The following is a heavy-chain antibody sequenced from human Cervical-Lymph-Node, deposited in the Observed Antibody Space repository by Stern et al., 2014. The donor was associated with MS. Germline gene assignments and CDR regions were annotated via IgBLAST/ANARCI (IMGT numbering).Heavy chain of an antibody. J-gene: IGHJ4*02. D-gene: IGHD7-27*01. CDR3: ARQTSAWASDV. CDR1: GFKFSIYW. CDR2: IFPGCSET. V-gene: IGHV5-51*01. Sequence: VQLVQSGAELIRPGESLKISCKGSGFKFSIYWSAWVRQMPGQGLEWMGVIFPGCSETTYSPHFQGTVTISADQSTSTAYLTRSSLNASDTAMYFCARQTSAWASDVWGQGTLVTVSS.